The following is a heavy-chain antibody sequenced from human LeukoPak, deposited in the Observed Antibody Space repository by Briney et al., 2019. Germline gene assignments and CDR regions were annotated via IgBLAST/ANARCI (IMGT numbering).Heavy chain of an antibody. V-gene: IGHV1-18*01. CDR3: ARHLRVTSWSYDGSFDY. D-gene: IGHD1-26*01. J-gene: IGHJ4*02. Sequence: AASVKVSCKASGYTFTSYGISWVRQAPGQGLEWMGWISAYNGNTNYAQKLQGRVTMTTDTSTSTAYMELRSLRSDDTAVYYCARHLRVTSWSYDGSFDYWGQGTLVTVSS. CDR1: GYTFTSYG. CDR2: ISAYNGNT.